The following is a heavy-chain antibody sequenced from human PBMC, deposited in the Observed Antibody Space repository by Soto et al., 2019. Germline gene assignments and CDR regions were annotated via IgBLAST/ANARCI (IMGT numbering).Heavy chain of an antibody. Sequence: GGSLRLSCAASGFTFSGSAMHWVRQASGKGLEWVGRIRSKANSYATAYAASVKGRFTISRDDSKNTAYLQMNSLKTEDTAVYYCTRLPEFLEWSYWGQGTLVTVSS. D-gene: IGHD3-3*01. V-gene: IGHV3-73*01. J-gene: IGHJ4*02. CDR2: IRSKANSYAT. CDR1: GFTFSGSA. CDR3: TRLPEFLEWSY.